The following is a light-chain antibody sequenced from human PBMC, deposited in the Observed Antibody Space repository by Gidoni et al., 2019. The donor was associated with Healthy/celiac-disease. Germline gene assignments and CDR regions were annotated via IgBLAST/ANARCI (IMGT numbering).Light chain of an antibody. Sequence: DIQMTQSPSSLSASVGDRVTITCRASQSISSYLNWYQQKPGKAPQLLIYAASSLQSGVPSRFSGGGSGTDFTLTISSLQPEDFATYYCQQSHSTPTFGQGTKVEIK. V-gene: IGKV1-39*01. CDR2: AAS. CDR1: QSISSY. CDR3: QQSHSTPT. J-gene: IGKJ1*01.